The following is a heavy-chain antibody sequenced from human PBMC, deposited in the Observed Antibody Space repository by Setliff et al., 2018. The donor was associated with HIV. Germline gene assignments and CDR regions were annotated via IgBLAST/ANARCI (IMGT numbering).Heavy chain of an antibody. CDR3: VRYRGGYSSSLDS. V-gene: IGHV1-46*01. J-gene: IGHJ4*02. CDR1: GYTFTTYY. CDR2: INCSGGDT. D-gene: IGHD6-13*01. Sequence: ASVKVSCKASGYTFTTYYIHWVRQTPGQGLEWMGIINCSGGDTSYAQGFQDRITMTRDTSMSTVYMELSSLTSEDTALYYCVRYRGGYSSSLDSWGQGTLVTVSS.